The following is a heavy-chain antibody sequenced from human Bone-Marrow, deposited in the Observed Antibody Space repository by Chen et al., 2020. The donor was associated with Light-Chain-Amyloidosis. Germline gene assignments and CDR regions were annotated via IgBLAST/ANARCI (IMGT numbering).Heavy chain of an antibody. CDR2: IIPMLETT. J-gene: IGHJ6*02. V-gene: IGHV1-69*04. Sequence: QVQLVQSGAAVKKPGSSVTASCKASGEPFSSYAISWVRQAPGQGLEWVGRIIPMLETTKYAQKFLGRVEITADRSTRTSHLEMTGLTFEDTAIYYCASAPPTTFNVYAMDVWGQGTTVVVSS. CDR3: ASAPPTTFNVYAMDV. D-gene: IGHD3-3*02. CDR1: GEPFSSYA.